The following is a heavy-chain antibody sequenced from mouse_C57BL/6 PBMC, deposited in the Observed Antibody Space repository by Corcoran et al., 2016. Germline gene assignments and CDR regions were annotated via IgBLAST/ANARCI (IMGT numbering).Heavy chain of an antibody. V-gene: IGHV9-3*01. CDR2: INTYSGVP. J-gene: IGHJ4*01. D-gene: IGHD3-2*02. CDR1: GYTFTTYG. Sequence: QIQLVQSGPELKKPGETVKISCKASGYTFTTYGMSWVKQAPGKGLKWMGWINTYSGVPTYADDFKGRFAFSLETSASTAYLQINNLKNEDTATYFCARSAQATRAMDYWGQGTSVTVSS. CDR3: ARSAQATRAMDY.